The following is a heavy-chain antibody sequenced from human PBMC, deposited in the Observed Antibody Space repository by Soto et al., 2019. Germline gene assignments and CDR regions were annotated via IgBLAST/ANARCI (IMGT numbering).Heavy chain of an antibody. CDR3: TSTNSLDY. J-gene: IGHJ4*02. CDR1: GFTFSNYW. V-gene: IGHV3-7*01. CDR2: IRQDGSEK. D-gene: IGHD2-8*01. Sequence: PGGSLRLSCVASGFTFSNYWMNWVRQAPGKGLEWVANIRQDGSEKNYVDSVKGRFTISRDNAKNSLSLQMNSLRAEDTAVYYCTSTNSLDYWGQGTQVTVSS.